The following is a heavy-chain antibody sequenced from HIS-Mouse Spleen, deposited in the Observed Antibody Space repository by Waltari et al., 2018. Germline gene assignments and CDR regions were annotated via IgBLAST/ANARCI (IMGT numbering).Heavy chain of an antibody. J-gene: IGHJ2*01. D-gene: IGHD6-13*01. CDR2: FYYSGST. CDR3: AREIPYSSSWYDWYFDL. CDR1: GGSISSSSYY. Sequence: QLQLQESGPGLVKPSETLSLTCTVSGGSISSSSYYWGWIRQPPGKGLEWIGSFYYSGSTSYHPSLKSRVTISVDTSKNQFSLKLSSVTAADTAVYYCAREIPYSSSWYDWYFDLWGRGTLVTVSS. V-gene: IGHV4-39*07.